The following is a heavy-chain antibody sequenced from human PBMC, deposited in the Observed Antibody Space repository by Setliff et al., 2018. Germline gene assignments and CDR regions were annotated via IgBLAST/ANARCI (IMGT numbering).Heavy chain of an antibody. V-gene: IGHV3-48*01. D-gene: IGHD3-10*01. CDR1: GFTFDDYG. Sequence: GSLRLSCAASGFTFDDYGMNWVRQAPGKGLEWVSYISSRSHIYYADSVKGRFTISRDNAKTSLYLQMNSLRADDTAVYYCARLRAPGSHGLDPWGQGTLVTVSS. CDR3: ARLRAPGSHGLDP. J-gene: IGHJ5*02. CDR2: ISSRSHI.